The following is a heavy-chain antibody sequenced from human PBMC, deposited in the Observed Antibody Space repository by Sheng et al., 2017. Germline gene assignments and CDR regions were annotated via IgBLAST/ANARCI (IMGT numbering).Heavy chain of an antibody. D-gene: IGHD1-26*01. CDR1: GGSISNYY. CDR2: IYYSGST. J-gene: IGHJ5*02. CDR3: ARGRGAGGSSNNWFDP. V-gene: IGHV4-59*01. Sequence: QVQLQESGPGEMKASETLSLTCTVSGGSISNYYWSWIRQSPGKGLEWIGYIYYSGSTNYNPSLKSRVTISVDTSKNQFSLRLTSVTAADTAVYYCARGRGAGGSSNNWFDPVGPGNPGPPSP.